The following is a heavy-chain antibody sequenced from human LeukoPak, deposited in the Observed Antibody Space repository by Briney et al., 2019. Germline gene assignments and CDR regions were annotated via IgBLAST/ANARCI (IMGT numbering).Heavy chain of an antibody. CDR1: GYTFTSYD. D-gene: IGHD6-13*01. CDR3: ARVTPLSWYGYNWFDP. CDR2: MNPNSGNA. Sequence: ASVKVSCKASGYTFTSYDISWVRQATGQGLEWMGWMNPNSGNAGYAQRFQGRVTITADESTSTAYMELSSLRSEDTAVYYCARVTPLSWYGYNWFDPWGQGTLVTVSS. V-gene: IGHV1-8*01. J-gene: IGHJ5*02.